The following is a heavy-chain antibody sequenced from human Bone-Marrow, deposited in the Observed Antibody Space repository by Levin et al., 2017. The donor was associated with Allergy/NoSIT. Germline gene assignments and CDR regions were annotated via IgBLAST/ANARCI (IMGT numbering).Heavy chain of an antibody. CDR3: ATAPGFYATSPFDY. V-gene: IGHV3-15*07. D-gene: IGHD2/OR15-2a*01. CDR1: GFTFSNAW. J-gene: IGHJ4*02. Sequence: KSGGSLRLSCAASGFTFSNAWMNWVRQAPGKGLEWVGRIKSKTDGGTTDDAAPVKGRFTISRDDSKNMVYLQMKNLQTEDTAVYYCATAPGFYATSPFDYWGQGTLVTVSS. CDR2: IKSKTDGGTT.